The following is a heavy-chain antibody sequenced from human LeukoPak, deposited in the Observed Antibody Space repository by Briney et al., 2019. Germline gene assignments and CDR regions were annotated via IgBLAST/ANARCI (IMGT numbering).Heavy chain of an antibody. CDR1: GLNISNDA. J-gene: IGHJ6*02. CDR3: AKGGKVAATGYYYYGMDV. Sequence: GGSLRLSCAASGLNISNDAMTWVRQAPGKGLEWVSAISGSGGSTYYADSVKGRFTISRDNSKNTLYLQMNSLRAEDTAVYYCAKGGKVAATGYYYYGMDVWGQGTTVTVSS. V-gene: IGHV3-23*01. CDR2: ISGSGGST. D-gene: IGHD2-15*01.